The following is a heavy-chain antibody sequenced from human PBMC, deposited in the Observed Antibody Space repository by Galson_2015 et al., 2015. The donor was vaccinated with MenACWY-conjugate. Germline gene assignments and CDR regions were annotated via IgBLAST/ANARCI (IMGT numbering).Heavy chain of an antibody. CDR2: IYSSGNS. D-gene: IGHD6-19*01. Sequence: SLRLSCAASGFSVSSSYMTWVRQAPGKGLEWVSVIYSSGNSHHAESVKGRLTISRDTSQNTVYLHMNSLRFEDTAVYYCARVGQWLGRDYLDYWGQGTLVTVSS. CDR3: ARVGQWLGRDYLDY. CDR1: GFSVSSSY. J-gene: IGHJ4*02. V-gene: IGHV3-53*05.